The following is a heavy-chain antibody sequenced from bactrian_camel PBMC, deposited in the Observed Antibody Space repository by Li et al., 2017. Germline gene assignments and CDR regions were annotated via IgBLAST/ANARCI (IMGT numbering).Heavy chain of an antibody. CDR3: ALSSNSWAFNE. D-gene: IGHD6*01. V-gene: IGHV3S10*01. J-gene: IGHJ4*01. CDR1: GYADCWYD. CDR2: VRHNGAT. Sequence: QLVESGGGSGQAGGSLRLSCAVAGYADCWYDMRWYRQVPGKEREFVSEVRHNGATRYADSVKGRFTISHDNAKTAITLQMNSLKSEDTALYFCALSSNSWAFNEWGQGTQVTVS.